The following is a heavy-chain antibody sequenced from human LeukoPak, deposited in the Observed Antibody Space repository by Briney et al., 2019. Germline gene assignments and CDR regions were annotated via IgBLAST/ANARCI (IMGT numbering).Heavy chain of an antibody. D-gene: IGHD3-10*01. CDR1: GFTVSSNY. J-gene: IGHJ4*02. CDR2: IYSGGST. Sequence: GGSLRLSCAASGFTVSSNYMSWVRQALGKGLEWVSVIYSGGSTYYADSVKGRFTISRHNSKNTLYLQMNSLRAEDTAVYYCARTSRGYYYGSGSYSVGGYFDYWGQGTLVTVSS. CDR3: ARTSRGYYYGSGSYSVGGYFDY. V-gene: IGHV3-53*04.